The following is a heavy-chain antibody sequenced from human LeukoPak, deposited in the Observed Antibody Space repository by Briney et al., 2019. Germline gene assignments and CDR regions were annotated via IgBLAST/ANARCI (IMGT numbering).Heavy chain of an antibody. D-gene: IGHD3-16*01. CDR3: ARDSRPNRGEFDY. J-gene: IGHJ4*02. CDR2: IYHSGST. Sequence: PSETLSLTCTVSSYSISSGYYWGWIRQPPGKGLEWIGSIYHSGSTYYNPSLKSRVTISVDTSKNQFSLKRSSVIAADTAVYYCARDSRPNRGEFDYWGQGTLVTVSS. CDR1: SYSISSGYY. V-gene: IGHV4-38-2*02.